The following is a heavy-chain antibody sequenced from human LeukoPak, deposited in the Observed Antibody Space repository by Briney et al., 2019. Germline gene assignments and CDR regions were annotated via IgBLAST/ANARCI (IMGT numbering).Heavy chain of an antibody. CDR1: GYTLTELS. D-gene: IGHD3-10*01. CDR3: VTLGWFGEAYGMDV. V-gene: IGHV1-24*01. Sequence: ASVKVSCKVSGYTLTELSIHWVRQAPGKGLEWMGCFDPEDGETIYAQKFQGRVTMTEDTSTDTAYMELSSLRSEDTAVYYCVTLGWFGEAYGMDVWGQGTTVTVSS. J-gene: IGHJ6*02. CDR2: FDPEDGET.